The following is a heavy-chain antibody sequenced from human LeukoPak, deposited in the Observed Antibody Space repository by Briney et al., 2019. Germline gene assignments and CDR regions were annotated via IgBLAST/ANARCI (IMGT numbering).Heavy chain of an antibody. J-gene: IGHJ4*02. CDR2: INPNSGGT. V-gene: IGHV1-2*02. D-gene: IGHD7-27*01. CDR3: ARDRNPLTGDEYYFDY. Sequence: GASVKVSCKASGYTFTGYYMHWVRQAPGQGLEWMGWINPNSGGTNYAQKFQGRVTMTRDTSISTAYMELSRLRSDDTAVYYCARDRNPLTGDEYYFDYWGQGTLVTVSS. CDR1: GYTFTGYY.